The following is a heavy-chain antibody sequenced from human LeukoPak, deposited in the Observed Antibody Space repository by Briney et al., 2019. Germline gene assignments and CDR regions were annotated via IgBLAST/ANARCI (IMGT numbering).Heavy chain of an antibody. CDR1: GFTFSSYS. D-gene: IGHD6-13*01. CDR2: ISSSSSYI. Sequence: GGSLRLSCAASGFTFSSYSMNWVHQAPGKGLEWVSSISSSSSYIYYADSVKGRFTISRDNAKNSLYLQMNSLRAEDTAVYYCAREEGPIAAGTRYWGQGTLVTVSS. J-gene: IGHJ4*02. CDR3: AREEGPIAAGTRY. V-gene: IGHV3-21*01.